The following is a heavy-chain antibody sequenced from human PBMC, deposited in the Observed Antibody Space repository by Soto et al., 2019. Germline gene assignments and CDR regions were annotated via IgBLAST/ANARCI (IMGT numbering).Heavy chain of an antibody. V-gene: IGHV3-74*01. CDR3: ARRPTGWFGYDY. J-gene: IGHJ4*02. Sequence: DVQLVESGGGLVQPGGSLRLSCAASGFTFSSSWMHWVRQAPGKGLVWVSRINSGASTTNYADSVKGRFTISRDNAKNTLYLHMVSLTADATAVYYCARRPTGWFGYDYWGQGTLVTVSS. D-gene: IGHD3-10*01. CDR1: GFTFSSSW. CDR2: INSGASTT.